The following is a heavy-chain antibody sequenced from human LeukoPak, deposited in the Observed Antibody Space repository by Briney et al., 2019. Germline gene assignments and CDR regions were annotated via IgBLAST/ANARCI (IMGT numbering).Heavy chain of an antibody. J-gene: IGHJ4*02. CDR2: IYLGDSDT. D-gene: IGHD3-3*01. V-gene: IGHV5-51*01. Sequence: GESLKISCKGSGYTFTNYWIGWVRQMPGKGLEWMGIIYLGDSDTRYSPSFQGQVTISADKSISTAYLRWGSLKASDTAMYYYARRSGVGSTAGSFDYWGQGTLVTVSS. CDR3: ARRSGVGSTAGSFDY. CDR1: GYTFTNYW.